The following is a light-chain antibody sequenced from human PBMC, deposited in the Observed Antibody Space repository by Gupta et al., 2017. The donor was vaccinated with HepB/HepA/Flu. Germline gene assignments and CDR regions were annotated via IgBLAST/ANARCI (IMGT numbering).Light chain of an antibody. Sequence: SYDLIQPPSVSVSPGQTASITCSGDKLGDKYASWYQHKPSQSPVLVMYQDSKRPSGIPERFSGSNSGNTATLTFSGTQAMDEADYYCQAWDSIVVFGGGTKLTVL. CDR1: KLGDKY. J-gene: IGLJ2*01. CDR3: QAWDSIVV. V-gene: IGLV3-1*01. CDR2: QDS.